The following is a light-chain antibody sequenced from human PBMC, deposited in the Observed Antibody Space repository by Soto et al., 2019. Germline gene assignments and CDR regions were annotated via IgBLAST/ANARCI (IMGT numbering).Light chain of an antibody. CDR3: SSYTSGGNYV. CDR1: SSDVAAYNF. Sequence: QSALNQPASVSGSPGQSVAISCTGTSSDVAAYNFVSWYQQHPGKAPKLMVFDVSNRPSGVSDRFSGSKSGNTASLTISGLQAEDEADYYCSSYTSGGNYVFGPGTKVTVL. J-gene: IGLJ1*01. CDR2: DVS. V-gene: IGLV2-14*01.